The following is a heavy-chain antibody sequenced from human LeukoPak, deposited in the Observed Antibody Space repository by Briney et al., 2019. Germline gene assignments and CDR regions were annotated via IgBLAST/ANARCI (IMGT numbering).Heavy chain of an antibody. D-gene: IGHD3-22*01. J-gene: IGHJ4*02. CDR1: GGSISSSSYY. CDR3: ARTVDGYYYDSNAAFDI. CDR2: IYYSGST. V-gene: IGHV4-39*07. Sequence: PSETLSLTCTVSGGSISSSSYYWGWILQPPGKGLEWIGSIYYSGSTYYNPSLKSRVTISVDTSKNQFSLKLSSVTAADTAVYYCARTVDGYYYDSNAAFDIWGQGTLVTVSS.